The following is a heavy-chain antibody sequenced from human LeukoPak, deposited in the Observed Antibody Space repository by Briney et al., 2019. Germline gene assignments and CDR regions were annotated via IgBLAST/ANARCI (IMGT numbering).Heavy chain of an antibody. CDR1: GFTFGNYG. D-gene: IGHD3-10*01. CDR3: AKDQRIYGILYYIYMDV. J-gene: IGHJ6*03. V-gene: IGHV3-20*04. CDR2: INWNGGST. Sequence: GGSLRLSCAASGFTFGNYGMSWVRQAPGKGLEWVSGINWNGGSTGYADSVEGRFTISRDNSKNTLYLEMDSLRTEDTAVYYCAKDQRIYGILYYIYMDVWGKGTTVTISS.